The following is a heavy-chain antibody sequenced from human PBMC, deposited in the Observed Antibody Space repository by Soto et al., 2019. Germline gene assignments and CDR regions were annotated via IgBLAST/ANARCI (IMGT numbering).Heavy chain of an antibody. CDR1: GYTLNTYG. J-gene: IGHJ4*02. V-gene: IGHV1-18*01. CDR3: ARGTYFDY. CDR2: ISANNDHT. Sequence: QVQLVQSGAEVKKPGASVKVSCKASGYTLNTYGITWVRQAPGQGLEWMGWISANNDHTNYPQKLQGRVTMTTDTATSTSYMELRSQTSDDTAVYYCARGTYFDYWGQGTLGTVSS.